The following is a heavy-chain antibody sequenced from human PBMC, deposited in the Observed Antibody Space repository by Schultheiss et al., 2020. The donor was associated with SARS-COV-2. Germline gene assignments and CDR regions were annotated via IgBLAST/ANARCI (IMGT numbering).Heavy chain of an antibody. D-gene: IGHD3-3*01. CDR3: AKDIDYDFWSGYHCFDY. Sequence: GGSLRLSCAASGFTFSSYGMHWVRQAPGKGLEWVAVIWYDGSNKYYADSVKGRFTISRDNAKNSLYLQMNSLRAEDTALYYCAKDIDYDFWSGYHCFDYWGQGTLVTVSS. CDR1: GFTFSSYG. CDR2: IWYDGSNK. V-gene: IGHV3-33*03. J-gene: IGHJ4*02.